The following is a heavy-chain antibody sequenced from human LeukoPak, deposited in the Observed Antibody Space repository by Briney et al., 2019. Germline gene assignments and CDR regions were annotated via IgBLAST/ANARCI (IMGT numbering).Heavy chain of an antibody. CDR3: AKSEGWLVGSDAFDI. J-gene: IGHJ3*02. CDR1: GFTFSSYA. V-gene: IGHV3-23*01. D-gene: IGHD6-19*01. CDR2: ISGSGDTT. Sequence: PGGSLRLSCAAYGFTFSSYAMSWVRQAPGRGLEWVSVISGSGDTTYYADSVKGRFTISRDNSKNTLYLQMNSLRAEDTAVYYCAKSEGWLVGSDAFDIWGQGTMVTVSS.